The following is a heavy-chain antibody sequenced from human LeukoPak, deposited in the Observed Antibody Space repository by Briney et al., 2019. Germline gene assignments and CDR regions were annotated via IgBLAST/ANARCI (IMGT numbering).Heavy chain of an antibody. D-gene: IGHD3-22*01. CDR2: IYYSGSN. V-gene: IGHV4-39*01. CDR3: ARLGSTGYYDSSGSRRAALDY. Sequence: SETLSLTCTVSGGSISSSSYYWGCLRQPPGKGLGWVGSIYYSGSNYYYPSLKSRVTISVDTSKNQFSLKLSSVTAADTAVYYCARLGSTGYYDSSGSRRAALDYRGQGTLVTVSS. J-gene: IGHJ4*02. CDR1: GGSISSSSYY.